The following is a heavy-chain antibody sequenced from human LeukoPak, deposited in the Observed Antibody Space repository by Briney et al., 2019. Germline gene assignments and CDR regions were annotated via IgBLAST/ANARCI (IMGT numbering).Heavy chain of an antibody. CDR1: GYTFTSYD. CDR3: ARDNGGWRICSGGSCPNWFDP. CDR2: MNPNSGNT. J-gene: IGHJ5*02. V-gene: IGHV1-8*01. D-gene: IGHD2-15*01. Sequence: VASVKVSCKASGYTFTSYDINWVRQATGQGLEWMGWMNPNSGNTGYAQKFQGRVTMTRNTSISIAYMEVSSLRSEDTAVYYCARDNGGWRICSGGSCPNWFDPWGQGTLVTVSS.